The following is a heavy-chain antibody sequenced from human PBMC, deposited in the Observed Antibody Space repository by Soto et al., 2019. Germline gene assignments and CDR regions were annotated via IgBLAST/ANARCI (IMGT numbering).Heavy chain of an antibody. Sequence: QVQLVQSGAEVKKPGSSVKVSCKASGGTFSSYAISWVRQAPGQGLEWMGGIIPIFGTANYAQKFQGRVTVTADESASTAYMERSSLRSEDTAVYYCAAPEDIVVVPAATDPDAFDIWGQGTMVTVSS. D-gene: IGHD2-2*01. CDR1: GGTFSSYA. CDR3: AAPEDIVVVPAATDPDAFDI. CDR2: IIPIFGTA. J-gene: IGHJ3*02. V-gene: IGHV1-69*01.